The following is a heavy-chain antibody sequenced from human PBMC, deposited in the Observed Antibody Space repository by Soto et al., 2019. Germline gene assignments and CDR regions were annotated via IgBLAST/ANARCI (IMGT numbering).Heavy chain of an antibody. Sequence: QAQLMQSGAEVKEPGSSVNVSCKASGGTFSGYAISWVRQAPGQGLEWLGGIIPIFGITNYAQKFQNRLTIAADESSATVYMDLRSLTSEDSAIYYCERDPRSTTGTTSSEDVQHWGQGTLVSVS. D-gene: IGHD1-1*01. V-gene: IGHV1-69*01. CDR3: ERDPRSTTGTTSSEDVQH. J-gene: IGHJ1*01. CDR1: GGTFSGYA. CDR2: IIPIFGIT.